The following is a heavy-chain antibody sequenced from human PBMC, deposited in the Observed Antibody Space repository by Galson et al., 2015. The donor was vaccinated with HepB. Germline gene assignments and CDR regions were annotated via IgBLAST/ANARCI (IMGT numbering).Heavy chain of an antibody. V-gene: IGHV1-46*01. CDR2: VNPSGGST. CDR1: GYTFTSYY. D-gene: IGHD3-10*01. J-gene: IGHJ3*02. CDR3: AALPNYYARGPAFDI. Sequence: SVKVSCKASGYTFTSYYMHWVRQAPGQGLEWMGIVNPSGGSTSYAQKFQGRVTMTRDTSTSTVYVELSSLRSEDTAVYYCAALPNYYARGPAFDIWGQGTMVTVSS.